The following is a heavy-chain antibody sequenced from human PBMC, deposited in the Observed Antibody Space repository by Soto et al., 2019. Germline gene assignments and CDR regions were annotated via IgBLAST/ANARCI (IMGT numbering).Heavy chain of an antibody. D-gene: IGHD5-18*01. Sequence: SETLSLTCTVSGGSISSYYWSWIRQPPGKGLEWIGYIYYSGSTNYNPSLKSRVTISVDTSKNQFSLKLSSVTAADTAVYYCAREGGYGIPFDYWGQGTLVTVSS. V-gene: IGHV4-59*01. CDR3: AREGGYGIPFDY. CDR1: GGSISSYY. J-gene: IGHJ4*02. CDR2: IYYSGST.